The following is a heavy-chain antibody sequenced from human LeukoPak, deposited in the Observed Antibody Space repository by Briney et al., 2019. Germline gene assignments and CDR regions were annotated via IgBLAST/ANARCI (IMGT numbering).Heavy chain of an antibody. D-gene: IGHD6-13*01. CDR2: IYYSGGT. J-gene: IGHJ6*02. V-gene: IGHV4-61*08. CDR1: GGSISSGDYY. Sequence: SETLSLTCTVSGGSISSGDYYWSWIRQPPGRGLEWIGYIYYSGGTNYNPSLKSRVSISVDTSKTHFSLMLTSVTAADTAVYYCARTGYCSSRYCDYYGMDVWGQGTTVTASS. CDR3: ARTGYCSSRYCDYYGMDV.